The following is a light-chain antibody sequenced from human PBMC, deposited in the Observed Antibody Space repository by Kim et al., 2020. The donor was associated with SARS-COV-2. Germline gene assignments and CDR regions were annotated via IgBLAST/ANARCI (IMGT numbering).Light chain of an antibody. CDR3: KQALQTPYT. CDR2: LGS. V-gene: IGKV2-28*01. Sequence: EPASSSCRSSQSLQHSNGYNYLDWYLQKPAQSPQLLIYLGSNRASGVPDRFSGSGSGTDFTLKISRVEAEDVGVYYCKQALQTPYTFGQGTKLEI. CDR1: QSLQHSNGYNY. J-gene: IGKJ2*01.